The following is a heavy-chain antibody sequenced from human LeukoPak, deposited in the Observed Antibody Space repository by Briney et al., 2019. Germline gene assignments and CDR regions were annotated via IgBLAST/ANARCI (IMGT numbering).Heavy chain of an antibody. Sequence: GASVKVSCKASGYTFTSYYMHWVRQAPGQGLEWMGIINPSGGSTSYAQKFQGRVTMTRDTSTSTVYMELSSLRSEDTAVYYCATFVRNYYDSSGSPGPLDYWGQGTLVTVSS. V-gene: IGHV1-46*01. D-gene: IGHD3-22*01. CDR2: INPSGGST. CDR1: GYTFTSYY. CDR3: ATFVRNYYDSSGSPGPLDY. J-gene: IGHJ4*02.